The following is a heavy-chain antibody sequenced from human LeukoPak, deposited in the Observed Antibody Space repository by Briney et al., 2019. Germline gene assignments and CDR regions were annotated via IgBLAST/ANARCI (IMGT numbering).Heavy chain of an antibody. D-gene: IGHD5-18*01. V-gene: IGHV6-1*01. CDR3: ARARRGYSYGYLYYYYGMDA. J-gene: IGHJ6*02. Sequence: SQTLSLTCAISGDSVSSNSAAWNWIRQSPSRGPEWLGRTYYRSKWYNDYAVSVKSRITINPDTSKNQFSLQLNSVTPEDTAVYYCARARRGYSYGYLYYYYGMDAWGQGTTVTVSS. CDR1: GDSVSSNSAA. CDR2: TYYRSKWYN.